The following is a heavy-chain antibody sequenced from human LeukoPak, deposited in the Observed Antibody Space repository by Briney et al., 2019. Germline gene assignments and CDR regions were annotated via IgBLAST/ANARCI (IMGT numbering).Heavy chain of an antibody. V-gene: IGHV1-18*01. Sequence: ASVKVSSKASGYTFTSYGISWVRQARGQGLEWMGWISAYNGNTNHAQKLQGRVTMTTDTSTSTAYMELRSLRSDDTAVYYCARALPDYYDSRGYVLVFDYWGQGTLVTVSS. CDR2: ISAYNGNT. CDR1: GYTFTSYG. J-gene: IGHJ4*02. CDR3: ARALPDYYDSRGYVLVFDY. D-gene: IGHD3-22*01.